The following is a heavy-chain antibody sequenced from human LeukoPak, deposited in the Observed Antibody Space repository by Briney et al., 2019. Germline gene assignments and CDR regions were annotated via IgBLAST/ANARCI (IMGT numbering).Heavy chain of an antibody. V-gene: IGHV4-34*01. CDR3: ARSYPYCSSTSCPYVFDP. D-gene: IGHD2-2*01. CDR1: GGSISSYY. CDR2: INHSGST. Sequence: SETLSLTCTVSGGSISSYYWSWIRQPPGKGLEWIGEINHSGSTNYNPSLKSRVTISVDTSKNQFSLKLSSVTAADTAVYYCARSYPYCSSTSCPYVFDPWGQGTLVTVSS. J-gene: IGHJ5*02.